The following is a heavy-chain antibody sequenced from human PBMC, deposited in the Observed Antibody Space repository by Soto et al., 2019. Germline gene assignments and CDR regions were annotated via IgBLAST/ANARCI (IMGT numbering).Heavy chain of an antibody. J-gene: IGHJ4*02. CDR1: GGSISSYY. D-gene: IGHD5-12*01. CDR2: IYYSGST. V-gene: IGHV4-59*01. Sequence: SETLSLTCTVSGGSISSYYWSWIRQPPGKGLEWIGYIYYSGSTNYNPSLKSRVTISVDTSKNQFSLKLSSVTAADTAVYYCATATKGLVAPTDYWGQGTLVTVSS. CDR3: ATATKGLVAPTDY.